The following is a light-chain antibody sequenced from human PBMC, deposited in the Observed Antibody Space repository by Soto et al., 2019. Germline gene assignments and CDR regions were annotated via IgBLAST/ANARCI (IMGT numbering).Light chain of an antibody. Sequence: EIVLTQSPGTLSFSPGERATLSCRAGQNIGTSLVWSQQKPGQSPRLLIYDASHRATGVPSRFSGSGSGTDFTLTISSLQPEDFATYYCLQDFNYPRTFGQGTKVDIK. J-gene: IGKJ1*01. V-gene: IGKV3-11*01. CDR3: LQDFNYPRT. CDR1: QNIGTS. CDR2: DAS.